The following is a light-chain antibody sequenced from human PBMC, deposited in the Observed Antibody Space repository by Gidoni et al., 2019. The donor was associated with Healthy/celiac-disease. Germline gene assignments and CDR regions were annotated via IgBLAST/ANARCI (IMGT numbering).Light chain of an antibody. J-gene: IGKJ1*01. CDR2: AAS. CDR3: QQSYSTPPWT. CDR1: QSISSY. V-gene: IGKV1-39*01. Sequence: DIQMTPSPSSLSASVGDRVTITCRASQSISSYLNWYQQKPGKAPKLLIYAASSSQSGVPSRFSGSGSGTDFTLTISSLQPEDFATYYCQQSYSTPPWTFGQGTKVEIK.